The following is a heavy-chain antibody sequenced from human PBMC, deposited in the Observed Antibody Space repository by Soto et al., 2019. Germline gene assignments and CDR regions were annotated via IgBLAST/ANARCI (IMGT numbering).Heavy chain of an antibody. CDR1: GFTFSSYA. CDR2: ISGSGGST. J-gene: IGHJ4*02. CDR3: GSRGSGSHCAY. D-gene: IGHD1-26*01. Sequence: EVQLLESGGGLVQPGGSLRLSCAASGFTFSSYAMRWVRQAPVKGLEWVSAISGSGGSTYYADSVKGRFTISRDNYKNTLCAEMTGVSAEETAVYYCGSRGSGSHCAYWGQGTLVTVSS. V-gene: IGHV3-23*01.